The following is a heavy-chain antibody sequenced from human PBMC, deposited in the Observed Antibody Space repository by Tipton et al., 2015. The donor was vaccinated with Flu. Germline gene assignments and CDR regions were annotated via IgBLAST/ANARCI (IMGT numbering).Heavy chain of an antibody. CDR2: IYYSGTT. CDR1: GDSISTTIYY. Sequence: TLSPTCTVSGDSISTTIYYWGWVRRPPGRGLEWIGSIYYSGTTYYNPSLKSRVTISVDSSKNEFSLTLASLTAADTAVYYCARDLWNDRRAYYYYGVDVWGQGTTVTVSS. CDR3: ARDLWNDRRAYYYYGVDV. D-gene: IGHD1-1*01. V-gene: IGHV4-39*07. J-gene: IGHJ6*02.